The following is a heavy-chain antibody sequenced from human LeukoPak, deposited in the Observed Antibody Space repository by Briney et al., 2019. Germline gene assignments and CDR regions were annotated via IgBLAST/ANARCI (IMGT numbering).Heavy chain of an antibody. D-gene: IGHD6-13*01. CDR2: IYYSGNT. CDR1: GGSISSYY. J-gene: IGHJ4*02. V-gene: IGHV4-59*01. CDR3: ASGGGYSRNFDY. Sequence: SETLSLTCTVSGGSISSYYWSWIRQTPGKGLEWIGYIYYSGNTNYNPSLKSRVTISVDTSKNQFSLKLNSVTAADTAVYYCASGGGYSRNFDYWGQGTLATVSS.